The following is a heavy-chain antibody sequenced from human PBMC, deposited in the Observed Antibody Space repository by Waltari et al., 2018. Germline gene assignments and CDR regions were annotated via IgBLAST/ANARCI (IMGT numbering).Heavy chain of an antibody. J-gene: IGHJ6*02. CDR2: ISYDGSNK. V-gene: IGHV3-30-3*01. CDR1: GFTFSSYA. D-gene: IGHD6-6*01. CDR3: ARVEGIAARQFGMDV. Sequence: QVQLVESGGGVVQPGRSLRLSCAASGFTFSSYAMHWVRQAPGKGLDWVAVISYDGSNKYYADSVKGRFTISRDNSKNTLYLQMNSLRAEDTAVYYCARVEGIAARQFGMDVWGQGTTVTVSS.